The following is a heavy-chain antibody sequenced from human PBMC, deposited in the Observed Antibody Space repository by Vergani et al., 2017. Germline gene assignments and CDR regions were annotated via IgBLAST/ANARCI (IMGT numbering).Heavy chain of an antibody. CDR3: AKGPLKWGNGWVDY. J-gene: IGHJ4*02. Sequence: EVQLLESGGGLVQPGGSLRLSCAASGFPFSSYAMSWVRPAPGKGLEWVSAISGSGGSTYYADSVKGRFTIARDNSKNTLYLQMNSLRAEDTAVYYCAKGPLKWGNGWVDYWGQGTLVTVSS. CDR2: ISGSGGST. V-gene: IGHV3-23*01. D-gene: IGHD7-27*01. CDR1: GFPFSSYA.